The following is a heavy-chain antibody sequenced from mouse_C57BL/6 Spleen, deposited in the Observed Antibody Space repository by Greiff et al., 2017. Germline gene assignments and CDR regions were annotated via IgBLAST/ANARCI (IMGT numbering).Heavy chain of an antibody. CDR1: GYTFTSYW. Sequence: QVHVKQPGAELVKPGASVKLSCKASGYTFTSYWMQWVKQRPGQGLEWIGEIDPSDSYTNYNQKFKGKATLIVDTSSSPAYMQLSSLTSEDSAVYYCARRVLRYYFDYWGQGTTLTVSS. D-gene: IGHD1-1*01. CDR3: ARRVLRYYFDY. J-gene: IGHJ2*01. CDR2: IDPSDSYT. V-gene: IGHV1-50*01.